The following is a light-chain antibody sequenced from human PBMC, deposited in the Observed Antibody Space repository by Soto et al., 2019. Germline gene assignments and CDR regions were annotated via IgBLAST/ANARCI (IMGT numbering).Light chain of an antibody. CDR1: ESVNIMY. J-gene: IGKJ5*01. Sequence: SPGVLSLSPGERATLSCRASESVNIMYLGWYQQKPGQAPRLLTFHTSLRPTGIPDRFSGSGSRTDFTLTISRLEPEDFAVYYCQHFRGSVPVTFGHVTGLEIK. V-gene: IGKV3-20*01. CDR3: QHFRGSVPVT. CDR2: HTS.